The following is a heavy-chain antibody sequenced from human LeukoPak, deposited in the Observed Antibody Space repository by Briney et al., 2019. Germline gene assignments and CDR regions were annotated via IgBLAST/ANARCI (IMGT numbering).Heavy chain of an antibody. J-gene: IGHJ4*02. CDR2: IKQDGREN. D-gene: IGHD2-2*01. Sequence: PGGSLRLSCAASGFTFNTYYMTWVRQAPGKGLEWVAGIKQDGRENYYMDSVKGRFTISRDNSRNSLYLQMNSLRAEDTAVYFCARERYCTSATCYVGVPFDSWGQGTLVTVSS. CDR3: ARERYCTSATCYVGVPFDS. CDR1: GFTFNTYY. V-gene: IGHV3-7*01.